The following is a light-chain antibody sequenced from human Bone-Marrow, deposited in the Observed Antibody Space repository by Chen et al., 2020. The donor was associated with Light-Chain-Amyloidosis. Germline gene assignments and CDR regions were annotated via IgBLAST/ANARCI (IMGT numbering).Light chain of an antibody. V-gene: IGLV2-23*01. CDR3: WSCAGSTPRYV. Sequence: SALTQPASVSGSPGQSLPLSCTGTSTVVRRYNLVSWYQQPPGQAPTLIIYEDTTRPSGVSNRFSGSKSGNTASLTISGLQAEDEADYYCWSCAGSTPRYVFGTGTKVTVL. CDR2: EDT. J-gene: IGLJ1*01. CDR1: STVVRRYNL.